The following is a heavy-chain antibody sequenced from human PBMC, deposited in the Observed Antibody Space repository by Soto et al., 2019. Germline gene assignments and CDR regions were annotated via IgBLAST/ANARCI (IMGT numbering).Heavy chain of an antibody. CDR3: ARRDWSGSTSHFYFDY. CDR2: IYHSGST. J-gene: IGHJ4*02. V-gene: IGHV4-4*02. D-gene: IGHD3-9*01. CDR1: GGSIIRSNG. Sequence: SETLSLSCAVSGGSIIRSNGWNLVRQPPGKGLEWIGEIYHSGSTYYKPSLKSRVAMSVDTSKNQFSLKLTSATAADTAVYYCARRDWSGSTSHFYFDYWGQGVPVTVSS.